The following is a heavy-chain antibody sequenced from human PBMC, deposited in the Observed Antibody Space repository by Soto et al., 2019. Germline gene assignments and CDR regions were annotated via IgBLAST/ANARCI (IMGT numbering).Heavy chain of an antibody. Sequence: PSETLSLTCTVSGVSISNYYWSWIRQPPGKGLELLGYILYTGNTNYNPSLKSRVTISVDTSKNQVSLELTSVTTADTAVYFCARAAYGSGNYYAPHYYYAMDVWGQGTTVTVSS. J-gene: IGHJ6*02. CDR1: GVSISNYY. CDR3: ARAAYGSGNYYAPHYYYAMDV. V-gene: IGHV4-59*01. CDR2: ILYTGNT. D-gene: IGHD3-10*01.